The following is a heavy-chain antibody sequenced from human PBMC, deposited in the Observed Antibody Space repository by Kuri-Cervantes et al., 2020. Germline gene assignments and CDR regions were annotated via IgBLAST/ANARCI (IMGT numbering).Heavy chain of an antibody. CDR3: AKVSLAGSTFHSLATLSGMDV. Sequence: GESLKISCAASGFTFSSYGMHWVRQAPGKGLEWVAVISYDGSNKYYADSVKGRFTISRDNSKNTLYLQVNSLRAEDTAVYYCAKVSLAGSTFHSLATLSGMDVWGQGTTVTVSS. J-gene: IGHJ6*02. D-gene: IGHD1-14*01. CDR1: GFTFSSYG. V-gene: IGHV3-30*18. CDR2: ISYDGSNK.